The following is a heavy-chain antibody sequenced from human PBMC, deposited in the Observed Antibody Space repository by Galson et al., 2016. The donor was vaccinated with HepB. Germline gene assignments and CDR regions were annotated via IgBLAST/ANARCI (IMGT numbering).Heavy chain of an antibody. CDR1: GYSFTNYW. V-gene: IGHV5-51*01. CDR2: IYPGDSDT. J-gene: IGHJ4*02. CDR3: ARTVSIAAAGGADY. Sequence: QSGAEVKTPGESLKISCKGSGYSFTNYWIAWVRQMPGKGLEWMGMIYPGDSDTRYSPFFQGQVTISADQSINTAYLQWSSLKASDTAMYYCARTVSIAAAGGADYWGQGTLVTVSS. D-gene: IGHD6-13*01.